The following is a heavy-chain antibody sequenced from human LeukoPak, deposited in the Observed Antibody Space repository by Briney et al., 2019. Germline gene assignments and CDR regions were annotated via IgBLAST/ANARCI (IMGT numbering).Heavy chain of an antibody. CDR2: ISYNNLHI. CDR1: GFTFSDQS. V-gene: IGHV3-21*01. D-gene: IGHD3-10*01. Sequence: PGGSLRLSCAASGFTFSDQSMNWVRQAPGKGLDWVSSISYNNLHIFYADSVKGRFTISRDNAKNSLYLQMNNLRAEDAAVYYCVGPDSQFDCWGQGTLVTVSS. CDR3: VGPDSQFDC. J-gene: IGHJ4*02.